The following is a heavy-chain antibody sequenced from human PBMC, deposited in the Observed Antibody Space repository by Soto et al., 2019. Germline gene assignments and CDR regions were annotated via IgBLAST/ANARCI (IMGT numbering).Heavy chain of an antibody. CDR1: GFSLSTSGVG. Sequence: SGPTLVKPTQTLTLTFTFSGFSLSTSGVGVGWIRQPPGKALEWLALIYWDDDKRYSPSLKSRLTITKDTSKNQVVLTMTNMDPVDTATYYCAHFRDCSGGSCSWFDPWGQGTLVTVSS. CDR2: IYWDDDK. V-gene: IGHV2-5*02. J-gene: IGHJ5*02. CDR3: AHFRDCSGGSCSWFDP. D-gene: IGHD2-15*01.